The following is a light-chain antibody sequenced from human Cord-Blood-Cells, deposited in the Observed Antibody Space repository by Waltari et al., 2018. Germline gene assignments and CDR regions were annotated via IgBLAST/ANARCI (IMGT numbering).Light chain of an antibody. CDR2: GNS. Sequence: QSVLTQPPSVSGAPGQRVTISCTGRSPNIGASYDVPWYQQLPGTAPKLLIYGNSNRPAGVPDRFSGSKSGTSASLAITGLQAEDEADYYCQSYDSSLSGSVFGGGTKLTVL. CDR3: QSYDSSLSGSV. V-gene: IGLV1-40*01. CDR1: SPNIGASYD. J-gene: IGLJ2*01.